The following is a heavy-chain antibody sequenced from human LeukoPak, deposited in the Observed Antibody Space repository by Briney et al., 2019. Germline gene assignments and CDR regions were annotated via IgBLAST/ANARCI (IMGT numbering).Heavy chain of an antibody. Sequence: ASVKVSCKASGHTFTGYYMHWVRQAPGQGLEWMGWINPNSGGTNYAQKFQGRVTMTRDTSISTAYMELSRLRSDDTAVYYCARAYSGSYSFDHWGQGTLVIVSS. CDR1: GHTFTGYY. CDR2: INPNSGGT. CDR3: ARAYSGSYSFDH. J-gene: IGHJ4*02. D-gene: IGHD1-26*01. V-gene: IGHV1-2*02.